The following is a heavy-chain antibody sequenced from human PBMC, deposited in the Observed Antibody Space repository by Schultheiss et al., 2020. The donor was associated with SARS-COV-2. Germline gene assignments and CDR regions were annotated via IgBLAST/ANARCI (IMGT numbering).Heavy chain of an antibody. J-gene: IGHJ6*02. CDR2: IDWDDDK. D-gene: IGHD6-6*01. Sequence: SGPTLVKPTQTLTLTCTFSGFSLSSSGMRVSWIRQPPGKALEWLARIDWDDDKFYSTSLNTRLTISKDTSKNQVVLTMTNMDPVDTATYYCARTTMYSSSSVYYYGMDVWGQGTTVTVSS. V-gene: IGHV2-70*04. CDR1: GFSLSSSGMR. CDR3: ARTTMYSSSSVYYYGMDV.